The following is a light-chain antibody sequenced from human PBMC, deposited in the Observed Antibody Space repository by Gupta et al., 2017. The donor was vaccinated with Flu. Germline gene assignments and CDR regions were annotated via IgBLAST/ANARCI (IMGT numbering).Light chain of an antibody. CDR1: SSNIGAGYD. CDR2: GNS. CDR3: QSYDSSLSGWV. Sequence: QSVLTQPPSVSGAPGQRVTISCTGSSSNIGAGYDVHWYQQFPRAAPKLLIYGNSNRPSGVPDLFSGSKSGTSASLAITGLQAEDEADYYCQSYDSSLSGWVFGGGTKLTVL. J-gene: IGLJ3*02. V-gene: IGLV1-40*01.